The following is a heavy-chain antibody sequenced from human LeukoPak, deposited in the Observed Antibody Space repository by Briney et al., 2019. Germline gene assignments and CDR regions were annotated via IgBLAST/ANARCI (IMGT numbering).Heavy chain of an antibody. CDR2: ISAYNGNT. J-gene: IGHJ5*02. V-gene: IGHV1-18*04. D-gene: IGHD6-13*01. CDR1: GYTFTGYY. Sequence: GASVKVSCKASGYTFTGYYMHWVRQAPGQGLEWMGWISAYNGNTNYAQKLQGRVTMTTDTSTSTAYMELRSLRSDDTAVYYCAKHKGYSSSWYFWFDPWGQGTLVTVSS. CDR3: AKHKGYSSSWYFWFDP.